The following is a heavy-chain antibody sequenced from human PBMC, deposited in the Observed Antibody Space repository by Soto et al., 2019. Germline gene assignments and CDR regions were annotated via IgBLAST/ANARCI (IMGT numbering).Heavy chain of an antibody. CDR3: ARGDTAMVPAYYFDY. CDR1: GGSISSGGYY. J-gene: IGHJ4*02. D-gene: IGHD5-18*01. Sequence: SETLSLTCTVSGGSISSGGYYWSWIRQHPGKGLEWIGYIYYSGSTYYNPSLKSRVTISVDTSKNQFSLKLSSVTAADTAVYYCARGDTAMVPAYYFDYWGQGTLVTVS. CDR2: IYYSGST. V-gene: IGHV4-31*03.